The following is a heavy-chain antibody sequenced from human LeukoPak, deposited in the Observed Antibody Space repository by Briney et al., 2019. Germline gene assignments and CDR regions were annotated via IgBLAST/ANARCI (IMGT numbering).Heavy chain of an antibody. CDR3: ARDDSGSYYDY. CDR2: INPSGGNT. CDR1: GYTFTSYY. J-gene: IGHJ4*02. V-gene: IGHV1-46*01. Sequence: ASVKVSCKASGYTFTSYYMHWVRQAPGQGLEWMGIINPSGGNTSYARQFQGRVTMTRDKSTSTGYIELSSLRSEDTAVHYCARDDSGSYYDYWGQGTLVTVSS. D-gene: IGHD1-26*01.